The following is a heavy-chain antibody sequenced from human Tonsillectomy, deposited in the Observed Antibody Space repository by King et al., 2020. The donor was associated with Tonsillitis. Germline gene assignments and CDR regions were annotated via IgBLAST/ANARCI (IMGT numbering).Heavy chain of an antibody. CDR3: ARGPLYDFWSGGLDY. J-gene: IGHJ4*02. D-gene: IGHD3-3*01. CDR2: INHSGST. V-gene: IGHV4-34*01. CDR1: GGSFSGYS. Sequence: VQLQQWGAGLLKPSETLPLTCAVSGGSFSGYSWTWIRQAPGKGLEWLGEINHSGSTNYDASLKSRVTISGDTSRNHFSLNLSSVTAADTAVYFCARGPLYDFWSGGLDYWGQGILVTVSS.